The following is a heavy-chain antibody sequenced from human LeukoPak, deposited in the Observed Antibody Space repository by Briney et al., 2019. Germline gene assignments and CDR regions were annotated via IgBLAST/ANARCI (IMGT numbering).Heavy chain of an antibody. D-gene: IGHD6-13*01. J-gene: IGHJ5*02. CDR2: INWNGGST. V-gene: IGHV3-20*04. Sequence: GGSLRLSCAASGSTFDDYGMSWVRQAPGKGLEWVSGINWNGGSTGYADSVKGRFTISRDNAKNSLYLQMNSLRAEDTALYYCARAPYSSSWGDGFDPWGQGTLVTVSS. CDR1: GSTFDDYG. CDR3: ARAPYSSSWGDGFDP.